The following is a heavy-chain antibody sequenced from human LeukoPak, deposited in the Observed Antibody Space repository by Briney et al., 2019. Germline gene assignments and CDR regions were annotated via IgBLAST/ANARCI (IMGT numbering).Heavy chain of an antibody. J-gene: IGHJ3*02. Sequence: GASVKVSCKASGYTFTSYYMHWVRQAPGQGLEWMGIINPSGGSTSYAQKFQGRVTMTRDTSTSTVYMELSSLRSEDTAVYYCARAPSSSWYGDFAFDIWGQGTMVTVSS. V-gene: IGHV1-46*01. CDR1: GYTFTSYY. D-gene: IGHD6-13*01. CDR3: ARAPSSSWYGDFAFDI. CDR2: INPSGGST.